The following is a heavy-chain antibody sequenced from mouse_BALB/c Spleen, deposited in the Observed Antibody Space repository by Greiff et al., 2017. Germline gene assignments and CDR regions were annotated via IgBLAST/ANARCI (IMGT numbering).Heavy chain of an antibody. D-gene: IGHD1-2*01. V-gene: IGHV3-2*02. CDR2: ISYSGST. CDR3: ARKVSLLRLYFDY. J-gene: IGHJ2*01. CDR1: GYSITSDYA. Sequence: EVKLVESGPGLVKPSQSLSLTCTVTGYSITSDYAWNWIRQFPGNKLEWMGYISYSGSTSYNPSLKSRISITRDTSKNQFFLQLNSVTTEDTATYYCARKVSLLRLYFDYWGQGTTLTVSS.